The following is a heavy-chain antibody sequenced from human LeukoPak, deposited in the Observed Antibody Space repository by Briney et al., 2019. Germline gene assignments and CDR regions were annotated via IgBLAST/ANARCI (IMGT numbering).Heavy chain of an antibody. J-gene: IGHJ6*03. CDR1: GGSISSYY. CDR2: IYYSGST. Sequence: SETLSLTCTVSGGSISSYYWSWIRQPPGKGLEWIGYIYYSGSTNYNPSLKSRVTISVDTSKNQFSLKLSSVTAADTAVYYCARDLSKANYYYYMDVWGKGTTLTVSS. D-gene: IGHD2/OR15-2a*01. V-gene: IGHV4-59*01. CDR3: ARDLSKANYYYYMDV.